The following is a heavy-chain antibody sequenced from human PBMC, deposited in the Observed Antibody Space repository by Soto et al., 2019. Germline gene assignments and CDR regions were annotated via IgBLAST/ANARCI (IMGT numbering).Heavy chain of an antibody. CDR2: IYYSGST. V-gene: IGHV4-31*03. CDR1: GGSLSSGGYY. CDR3: ARHGSGSYYKGSWLDP. Sequence: PSETLSLTCTVSGGSLSSGGYYWNWIRQHPGKGLELIGYIYYSGSTYYNPSLKSRVTISVDTSKNQFSLKLSSVTAADTAVYNFARHGSGSYYKGSWLDPWREATLVPVA. D-gene: IGHD3-10*01. J-gene: IGHJ5*02.